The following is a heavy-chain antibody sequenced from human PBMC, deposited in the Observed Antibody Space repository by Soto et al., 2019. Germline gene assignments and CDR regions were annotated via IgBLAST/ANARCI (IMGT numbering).Heavy chain of an antibody. CDR3: AREPTTYSSSWYYYYGMDV. V-gene: IGHV3-11*06. J-gene: IGHJ6*02. D-gene: IGHD6-6*01. CDR1: GFTFSDYY. Sequence: GGSLRLSCAASGFTFSDYYMSWIRQAPGKGLEWVSYISSSSSCTNYADSVKGRFTISRDNAKNSLYLQMNSLRAEDTAVYYCAREPTTYSSSWYYYYGMDVWGQGTTVTVSS. CDR2: ISSSSSCT.